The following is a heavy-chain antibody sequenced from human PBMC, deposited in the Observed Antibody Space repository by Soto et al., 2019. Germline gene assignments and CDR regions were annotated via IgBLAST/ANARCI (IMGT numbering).Heavy chain of an antibody. CDR2: ISGSGGST. CDR3: AKDRGDSSGYYHYNAFDI. D-gene: IGHD3-22*01. Sequence: GSLRLSCAASGFTFSSYAMSWVRQAPGKGLEWVSAISGSGGSTYYADSVKGRFTISRDNSKNTLYLQMNSLRAEDTAVYYCAKDRGDSSGYYHYNAFDIWGQGTMVTVSS. V-gene: IGHV3-23*01. J-gene: IGHJ3*02. CDR1: GFTFSSYA.